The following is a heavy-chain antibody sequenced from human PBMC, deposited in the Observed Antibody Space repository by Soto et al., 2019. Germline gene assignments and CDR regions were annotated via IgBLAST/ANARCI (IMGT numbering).Heavy chain of an antibody. J-gene: IGHJ6*02. Sequence: GGSLRLSCAASGFTFSSYDMHWVRQATGKGLEWVSGIGSAGDTYYPGSVKGRFTISRENARNSLYLQMNSLTVGDTAVYYCASYPIGYCSGGSCQRDVWGQGTTVTVSS. V-gene: IGHV3-13*01. CDR2: IGSAGDT. CDR3: ASYPIGYCSGGSCQRDV. CDR1: GFTFSSYD. D-gene: IGHD2-15*01.